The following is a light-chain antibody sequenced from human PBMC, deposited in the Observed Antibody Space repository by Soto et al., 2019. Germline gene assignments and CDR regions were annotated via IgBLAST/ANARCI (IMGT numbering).Light chain of an antibody. CDR1: SSDVGASKY. Sequence: QSALTQPASVSGSPGQSITISCTGTSSDVGASKYVSWYQQHPGKAPRLMIYEVSNRPSGASNRFSGSKSGNTASLTISGLQAEDEADYYCSSYTNTITVLFGGGTKLTVL. CDR2: EVS. J-gene: IGLJ2*01. V-gene: IGLV2-14*01. CDR3: SSYTNTITVL.